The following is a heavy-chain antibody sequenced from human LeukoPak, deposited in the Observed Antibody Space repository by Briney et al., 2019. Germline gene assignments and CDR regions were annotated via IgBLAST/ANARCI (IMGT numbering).Heavy chain of an antibody. Sequence: GGSLRLSCAASGFTFSNYAMTWVRQAPGMGLEWVSSISASGSSSYYADSVKGRFTVSRDNSRNTLHLQMNGLRAEDTAVYYCAKDFLYNVVDSWGQGTLVAASS. CDR3: AKDFLYNVVDS. CDR2: ISASGSSS. CDR1: GFTFSNYA. D-gene: IGHD3-10*01. J-gene: IGHJ4*02. V-gene: IGHV3-23*01.